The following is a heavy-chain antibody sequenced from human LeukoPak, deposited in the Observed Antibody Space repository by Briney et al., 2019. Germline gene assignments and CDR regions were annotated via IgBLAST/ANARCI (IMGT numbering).Heavy chain of an antibody. CDR1: GYTFTGYY. D-gene: IGHD3-22*01. CDR3: ASRGYYYDSSGYRDAFDI. Sequence: GASVKVSCKASGYTFTGYYMHWVRQAPGQGLEWMGWINPNSGGTNYAQKFQGRVTMTRDTSISTAYMELSRLRSDDTAVYYCASRGYYYDSSGYRDAFDIWGQGTMVTVSS. J-gene: IGHJ3*02. V-gene: IGHV1-2*02. CDR2: INPNSGGT.